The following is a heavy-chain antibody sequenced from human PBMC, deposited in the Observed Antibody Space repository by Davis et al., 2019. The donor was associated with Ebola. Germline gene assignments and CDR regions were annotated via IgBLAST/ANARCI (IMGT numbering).Heavy chain of an antibody. Sequence: SVKVSCKASGGTFSSYAISWVRQAPGQGLEWMGGIIPIFGTANYAQKFQGRVTITADESTSTAYMELSSLRSEDTAVYYCARGGRGYCSSTSCYPYFDYWGQGTLVTVSS. V-gene: IGHV1-69*13. CDR2: IIPIFGTA. J-gene: IGHJ4*02. CDR1: GGTFSSYA. D-gene: IGHD2-2*01. CDR3: ARGGRGYCSSTSCYPYFDY.